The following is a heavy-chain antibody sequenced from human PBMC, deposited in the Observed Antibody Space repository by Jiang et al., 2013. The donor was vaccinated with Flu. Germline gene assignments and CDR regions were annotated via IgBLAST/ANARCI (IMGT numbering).Heavy chain of an antibody. V-gene: IGHV4-59*01. CDR2: ILYSGIT. CDR1: GDSINNYY. Sequence: SGPGLVKSSETLSLTCSVSGDSINNYYWNWIRQPPGKGLEWIGYILYSGITNYNPSLKGRVTISVDTSKNQFSLRLRSVTAADTAVYYCARASYSSTWYGNLFDPWGQGTLVTVSS. CDR3: ARASYSSTWYGNLFDP. J-gene: IGHJ5*02. D-gene: IGHD6-13*01.